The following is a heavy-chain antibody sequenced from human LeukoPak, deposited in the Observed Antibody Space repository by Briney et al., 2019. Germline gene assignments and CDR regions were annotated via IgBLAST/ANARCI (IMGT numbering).Heavy chain of an antibody. CDR1: GFTFSSYA. Sequence: GGSLRLSCAASGFTFSSYAMSWVRQAPGKGLEWVSAISGSGGSTYYADSVKGRFTISRDNSKNTLYLQMNSLRAEDTAVYYCARNRRDGYNYFDYWGQGTLVTVSS. CDR2: ISGSGGST. D-gene: IGHD5-24*01. V-gene: IGHV3-23*01. CDR3: ARNRRDGYNYFDY. J-gene: IGHJ4*02.